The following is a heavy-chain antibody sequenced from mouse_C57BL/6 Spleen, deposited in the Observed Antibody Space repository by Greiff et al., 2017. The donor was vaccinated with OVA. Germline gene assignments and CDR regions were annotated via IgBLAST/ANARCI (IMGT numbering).Heavy chain of an antibody. J-gene: IGHJ4*01. CDR2: ISDGGSYT. CDR3: ARGQLRLRYYYAMDY. V-gene: IGHV5-4*03. Sequence: EVKLMESGGGLVKPGGSLKLSCAASGFTFSSYAMSWVRQTPEKRLEWVATISDGGSYTYYPDNVKGRFTISRDNAKNNLYLQMSHLKSEDTAMYYCARGQLRLRYYYAMDYWGQGTSVTVSS. CDR1: GFTFSSYA. D-gene: IGHD3-2*02.